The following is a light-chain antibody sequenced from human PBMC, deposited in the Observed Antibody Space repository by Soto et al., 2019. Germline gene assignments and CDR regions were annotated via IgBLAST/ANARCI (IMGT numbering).Light chain of an antibody. Sequence: EIVLTQSPGTLSLSPGERATLSCRASQTVTSNYLAWYQRKPGQAPRLLIYGASSRATDIPDRFSGSGSGTDFTLTITRLEPEDFAVYFCQQYAGSPSTFRQWTKVEIK. CDR3: QQYAGSPST. J-gene: IGKJ1*01. V-gene: IGKV3-20*01. CDR1: QTVTSNY. CDR2: GAS.